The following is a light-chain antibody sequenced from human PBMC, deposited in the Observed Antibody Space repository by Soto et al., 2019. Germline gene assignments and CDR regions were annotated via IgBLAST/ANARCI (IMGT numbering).Light chain of an antibody. CDR1: QSVSSSY. Sequence: EIVLTQSPGTLSLSPGERATLSCRASQSVSSSYLAWYQQKPGQAPRLLIYGASSRATGIPDRFSGSESGTDFTLTISRLEPEGFAVYYCQQYGSSPRTFGQGTKVEIK. CDR3: QQYGSSPRT. J-gene: IGKJ1*01. V-gene: IGKV3-20*01. CDR2: GAS.